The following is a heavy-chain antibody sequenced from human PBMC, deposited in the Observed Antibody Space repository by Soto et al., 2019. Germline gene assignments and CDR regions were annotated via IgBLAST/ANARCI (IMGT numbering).Heavy chain of an antibody. CDR3: ARVEAVAGLYNYHGLDV. Sequence: QVQLVQSGAEVKKPGSSVKVSCKVSGGTFSNYAIDWVRLAPGHGLEWMGGIVPIFGTTYYTQKFQGRATLIADESTTTAYLEMSSLRSEDTAIYYCARVEAVAGLYNYHGLDVWGQGTAVTLSS. CDR1: GGTFSNYA. CDR2: IVPIFGTT. V-gene: IGHV1-69*12. J-gene: IGHJ6*02. D-gene: IGHD6-19*01.